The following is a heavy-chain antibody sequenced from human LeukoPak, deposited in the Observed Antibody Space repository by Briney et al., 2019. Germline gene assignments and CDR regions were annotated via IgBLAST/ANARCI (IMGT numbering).Heavy chain of an antibody. CDR3: ARQGTAALYSYYYYGTDV. CDR1: GFTFSSYG. J-gene: IGHJ6*02. Sequence: GGSLRLSCAASGFTFSSYGMHWVRQAPGKGLEWVAVIWYDGSNKYYADSVKGRFTISRDNSKNTLYLQMNSLRAEDTAVYYCARQGTAALYSYYYYGTDVWGQGTTVTVSS. CDR2: IWYDGSNK. V-gene: IGHV3-33*01. D-gene: IGHD6-13*01.